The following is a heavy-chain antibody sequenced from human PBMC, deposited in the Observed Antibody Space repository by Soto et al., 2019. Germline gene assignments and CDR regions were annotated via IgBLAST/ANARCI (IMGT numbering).Heavy chain of an antibody. CDR3: VRSVILSGGTYRGLIRLHYFDT. J-gene: IGHJ4*02. D-gene: IGHD2-15*01. V-gene: IGHV4-4*02. Sequence: SEALSVTCLVSSDSIKRNYWWAWVRQAPGQALEWIGEIYHSGSAIYKPSLKSRVTLSLDRSENAFSLTINSVTAADTAMYYCVRSVILSGGTYRGLIRLHYFDTWGPGTLVTVSS. CDR1: SDSIKRNYW. CDR2: IYHSGSA.